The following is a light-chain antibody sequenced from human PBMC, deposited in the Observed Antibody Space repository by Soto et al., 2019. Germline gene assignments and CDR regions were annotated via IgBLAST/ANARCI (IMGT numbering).Light chain of an antibody. CDR2: GAS. CDR3: HQYGSSPIT. J-gene: IGKJ4*01. V-gene: IGKV3-20*01. CDR1: QSVSNSY. Sequence: EIVLPQSPGTLSLSPGERATLSCRASQSVSNSYLAWYQQKPGQAPRLLIYGASSRATGTPDRFSGSGSGTDFPLTISRLEPEDFAVYYCHQYGSSPITFGGGTKVEIK.